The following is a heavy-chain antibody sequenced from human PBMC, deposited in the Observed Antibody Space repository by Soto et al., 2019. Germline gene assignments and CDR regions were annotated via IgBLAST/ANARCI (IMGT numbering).Heavy chain of an antibody. D-gene: IGHD2-2*03. CDR1: GGSFSGYY. V-gene: IGHV4-34*01. J-gene: IGHJ4*02. CDR2: INHSGST. CDR3: AREGNLGRWIQPLDS. Sequence: SETLSLTCAVYGGSFSGYYWTWIRQPPGTGLEWIGEINHSGSTNYNPSLKSRVTISVDTSKNQFSLKLTSVTTADTAVYYCAREGNLGRWIQPLDSWGQGTLVTVSS.